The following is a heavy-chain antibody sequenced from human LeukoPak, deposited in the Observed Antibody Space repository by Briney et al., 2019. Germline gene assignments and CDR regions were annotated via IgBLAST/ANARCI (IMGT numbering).Heavy chain of an antibody. V-gene: IGHV3-7*01. J-gene: IGHJ6*02. D-gene: IGHD3-10*01. CDR3: ARDRWWFGELFRSFYYYYGMDV. CDR1: GFTFSSYW. Sequence: GGSLRLSCAASGFTFSSYWMSWVRQAPGKGLEWVANIKQDGSEKYYVDSVKGRFTTSRDNAKNSLYLQMNSLRAEDTAVYYCARDRWWFGELFRSFYYYYGMDVWGQGTTVTVSS. CDR2: IKQDGSEK.